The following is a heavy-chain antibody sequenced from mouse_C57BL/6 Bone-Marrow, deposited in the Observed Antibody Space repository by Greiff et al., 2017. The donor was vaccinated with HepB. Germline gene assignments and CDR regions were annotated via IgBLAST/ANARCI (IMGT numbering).Heavy chain of an antibody. J-gene: IGHJ3*01. CDR3: TTDDYEGFAY. V-gene: IGHV14-4*01. CDR2: IDPENGDT. Sequence: VQLKESGAELVRPGASVKLSCTASGFNIKDDYMHWVKQRPEQGLEWIGWIDPENGDTEDASKFQGKATITADTSSNTAYLQLSSLTSEDTAVYYCTTDDYEGFAYWGQGTLDTVSA. D-gene: IGHD2-4*01. CDR1: GFNIKDDY.